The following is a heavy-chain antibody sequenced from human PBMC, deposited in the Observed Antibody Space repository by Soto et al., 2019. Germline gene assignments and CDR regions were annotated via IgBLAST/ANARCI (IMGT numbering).Heavy chain of an antibody. J-gene: IGHJ4*02. CDR1: GGSFSGYY. V-gene: IGHV4-34*01. CDR3: ARSSPHSGYYAPCDY. CDR2: VSHSGST. Sequence: PSETLSLTCVDSGGSFSGYYWSWIRQPPGKGLEWIGEVSHSGSTNYNPSLKSRVTISVDTSKNQFSLKVSSVTAADTAVYYCARSSPHSGYYAPCDYWGQGTLVTVSS. D-gene: IGHD3-22*01.